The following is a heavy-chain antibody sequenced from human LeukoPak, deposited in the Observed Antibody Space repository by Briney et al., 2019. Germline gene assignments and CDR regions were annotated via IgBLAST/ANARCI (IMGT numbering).Heavy chain of an antibody. CDR2: IKSTSSII. Sequence: PGGSLRLSCVASGFTFSGFSMNWVRQAPGTGLEWVSYIKSTSSIIYYADSVKGRFTISRDNAKNSLYLQMNSLRVEDTAVYYCARGRGTEDYTQHSFDIWGKGTVVTV. CDR1: GFTFSGFS. D-gene: IGHD4-11*01. V-gene: IGHV3-48*04. CDR3: ARGRGTEDYTQHSFDI. J-gene: IGHJ3*02.